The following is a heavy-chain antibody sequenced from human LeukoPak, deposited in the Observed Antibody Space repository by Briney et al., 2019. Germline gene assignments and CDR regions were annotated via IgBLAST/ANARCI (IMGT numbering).Heavy chain of an antibody. CDR3: ARVRNWNLKLYFDY. CDR1: GGSISSYY. CDR2: IYYSGST. J-gene: IGHJ4*02. V-gene: IGHV4-59*01. Sequence: SETLSLTCTVSGGSISSYYWSWIRQPPGKGLEWIGYIYYSGSTNYNPSLKSRVTISVDTSKNQFSLKLSSVTAADTAVYYCARVRNWNLKLYFDYWGQGTLVTVSS. D-gene: IGHD1-1*01.